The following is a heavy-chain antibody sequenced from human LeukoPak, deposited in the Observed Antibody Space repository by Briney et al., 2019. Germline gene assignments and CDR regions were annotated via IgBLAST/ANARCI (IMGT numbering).Heavy chain of an antibody. CDR1: GFTFSSYA. J-gene: IGHJ4*02. CDR3: AKDLYISRSYYFDY. D-gene: IGHD6-13*01. V-gene: IGHV3-23*01. CDR2: ISGSGDST. Sequence: GGSLRLSCAASGFTFSSYAMNWVRQAPGKGLGWVSVISGSGDSTYYADSVKGRFSISRDNSQNTVYMQMNSLRAEDTAVYYCAKDLYISRSYYFDYWGQGTQVTVSS.